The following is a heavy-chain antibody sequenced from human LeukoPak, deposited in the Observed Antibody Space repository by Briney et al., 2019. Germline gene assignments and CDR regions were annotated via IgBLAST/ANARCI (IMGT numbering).Heavy chain of an antibody. CDR2: IGLHGYPL. CDR3: ASKDFSSGSFTY. Sequence: PGGSLRLSCVVSGFNFNPYYMSWIRQAPGKGLEWISYIGLHGYPLDYADSVKGRFTISRDNAKNSLYLDMTSLTAEDTAVYYCASKDFSSGSFTYWGQGTLVTVSS. D-gene: IGHD6-19*01. V-gene: IGHV3-11*04. J-gene: IGHJ4*02. CDR1: GFNFNPYY.